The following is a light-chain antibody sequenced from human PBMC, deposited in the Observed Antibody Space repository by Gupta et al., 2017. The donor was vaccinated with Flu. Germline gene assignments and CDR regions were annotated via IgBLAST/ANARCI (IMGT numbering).Light chain of an antibody. Sequence: QSALTHPASVSGSPGQSITISCPGTSSDVGRYNYVSWYQQSPGKAPKLLIYDVNNRPSGVSNRFSGSKSGNTSSLTISGLQAEDEADYWCTSYTGSRTFPYVFGTGTQVTVL. CDR1: SSDVGRYNY. CDR3: TSYTGSRTFPYV. V-gene: IGLV2-14*01. CDR2: DVN. J-gene: IGLJ1*01.